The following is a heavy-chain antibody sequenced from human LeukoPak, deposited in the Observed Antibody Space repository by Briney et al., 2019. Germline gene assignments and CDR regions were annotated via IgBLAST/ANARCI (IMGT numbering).Heavy chain of an antibody. D-gene: IGHD4-17*01. Sequence: PGGSLRLSCAASGFAFSNYWIHWVRQAPGKGLVWVSHINRDGSTTYYADSVKGRFTISRDNAKNTLYLQMNSLRAEDTAVYYCAMDAAVKDSWGQGTLVTVSS. V-gene: IGHV3-74*01. CDR3: AMDAAVKDS. J-gene: IGHJ4*02. CDR1: GFAFSNYW. CDR2: INRDGSTT.